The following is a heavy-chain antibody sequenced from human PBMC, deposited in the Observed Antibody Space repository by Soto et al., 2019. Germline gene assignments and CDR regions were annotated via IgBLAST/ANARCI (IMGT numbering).Heavy chain of an antibody. D-gene: IGHD3-3*01. V-gene: IGHV3-30*18. CDR1: GFTFTIYG. CDR3: AKDYYDFGSGSYTGQVIGY. CDR2: ISHDGSDI. J-gene: IGHJ4*02. Sequence: QAQLVESGGGVVQPGRSLRLSCAASGFTFTIYGMHWVRQAPGKGLEWVAVISHDGSDIYYADSVKGRFTISRDNSKNRLYLQMNILRPEDAAVYYCAKDYYDFGSGSYTGQVIGYCGQGTLVTVSS.